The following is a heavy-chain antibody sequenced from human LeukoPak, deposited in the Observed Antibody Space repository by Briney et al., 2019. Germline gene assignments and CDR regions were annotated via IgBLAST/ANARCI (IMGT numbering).Heavy chain of an antibody. CDR1: GYTFSSCA. CDR2: TDTKTGNP. D-gene: IGHD3-22*01. J-gene: IGHJ4*02. CDR3: AIHPSDSSGYFSY. V-gene: IGHV7-4-1*02. Sequence: ASVKVSCKASGYTFSSCAINWVRQAPGQGLEYMGWTDTKTGNPTYAQGFTGRFVFSLDTSVSTAYLQISSLKAEDTAVYYCAIHPSDSSGYFSYWGQGALVTVSS.